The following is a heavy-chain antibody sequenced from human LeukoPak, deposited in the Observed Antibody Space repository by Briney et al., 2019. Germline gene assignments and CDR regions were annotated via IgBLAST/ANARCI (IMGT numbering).Heavy chain of an antibody. CDR3: ASTRTFDY. V-gene: IGHV3-48*01. D-gene: IGHD1-26*01. Sequence: GGSLRLSCAASGFTFSSYSMNWVRQAPGKGLEWVSYISSSSSTIYYADSVKGRFTISRDNAKNSLYLQMNSLRVEDTAVYYCASTRTFDYWGQGTLVTVSS. CDR2: ISSSSSTI. J-gene: IGHJ4*02. CDR1: GFTFSSYS.